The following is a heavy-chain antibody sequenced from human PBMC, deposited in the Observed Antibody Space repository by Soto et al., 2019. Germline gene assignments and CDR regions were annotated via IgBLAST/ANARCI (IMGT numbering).Heavy chain of an antibody. Sequence: QVQLQESGPGLVKPSGTLSLTCAVSSGSISTNNWWSWVRQPPGKGLEWIGEIHHSGTTNYNPSLKSRVSISVDKSDSLFSLRLNPVTAADTAVYYWAAGGTYFSSCGCRYWYVDLWGRGTLVSVSS. CDR3: AAGGTYFSSCGCRYWYVDL. V-gene: IGHV4-4*02. CDR1: SGSISTNNW. CDR2: IHHSGTT. J-gene: IGHJ2*01. D-gene: IGHD6-19*01.